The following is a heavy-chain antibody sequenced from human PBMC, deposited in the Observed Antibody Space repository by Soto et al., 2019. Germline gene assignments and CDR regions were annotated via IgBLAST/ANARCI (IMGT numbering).Heavy chain of an antibody. CDR1: GFTFSSFW. J-gene: IGHJ4*02. CDR3: ASAGHCSSASCLPSKY. CDR2: IKQYGSEK. D-gene: IGHD2-2*01. Sequence: GAPRLSCAASGFTFSSFWTSWVRQAPWRGLEWLANIKQYGSEKYYVDSVKGRFTISRDNAKNSLYLQMNSLRVEDTAVYYCASAGHCSSASCLPSKYWGQQVLLIVSA. V-gene: IGHV3-7*03.